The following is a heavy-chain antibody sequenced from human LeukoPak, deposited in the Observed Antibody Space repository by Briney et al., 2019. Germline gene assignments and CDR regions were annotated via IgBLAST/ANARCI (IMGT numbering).Heavy chain of an antibody. CDR2: VSDGGRT. J-gene: IGHJ4*02. CDR3: ARASTTFDD. Sequence: PSGTLSLTCSVSGGSITSYYWSWVRQPPGKGLEWIGHVSDGGRTNYSPSLRRRVAISVDTSKNQFSLKLNSVTAADTAVYFCARASTTFDDWGQGTLVTVSS. CDR1: GGSITSYY. D-gene: IGHD1-14*01. V-gene: IGHV4-59*01.